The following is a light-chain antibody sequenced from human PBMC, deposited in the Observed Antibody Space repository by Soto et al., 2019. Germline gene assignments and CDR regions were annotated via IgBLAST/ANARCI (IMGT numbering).Light chain of an antibody. J-gene: IGKJ1*01. CDR3: QQYNSFS. CDR2: KAS. CDR1: QSISSW. Sequence: DIQMTQCPSTLSASVGDRVTITCRASQSISSWLAWYQQKPGKAPKLLIYKASSLESGVPSRFSGSGSGTEFTLTISSLQPDDFATYYCQQYNSFSFGQGTKVEIK. V-gene: IGKV1-5*03.